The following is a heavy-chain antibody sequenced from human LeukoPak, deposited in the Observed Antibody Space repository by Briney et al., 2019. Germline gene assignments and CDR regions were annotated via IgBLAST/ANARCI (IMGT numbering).Heavy chain of an antibody. V-gene: IGHV3-30*04. Sequence: GGSLRLSCAASGFTFSSYAMHWVRQAPGKGLGWVAVISYDGSNKYYADSVKGRFTISRDNSKNTLYLQKNSLRAEDTAVYYCARDYGDYDGYFDLWGRGTLVTVSS. CDR2: ISYDGSNK. J-gene: IGHJ2*01. CDR1: GFTFSSYA. D-gene: IGHD4-17*01. CDR3: ARDYGDYDGYFDL.